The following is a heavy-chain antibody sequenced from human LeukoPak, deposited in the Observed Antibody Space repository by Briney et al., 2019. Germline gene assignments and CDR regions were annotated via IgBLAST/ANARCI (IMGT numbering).Heavy chain of an antibody. CDR1: GFTFSSYA. J-gene: IGHJ5*02. CDR2: ISYDGSNK. V-gene: IGHV3-30-3*01. D-gene: IGHD5-18*01. Sequence: PGGSLRLSCAASGFTFSSYAMHWVRQAPGKGLEWVAVISYDGSNKYYADSVKGRFTISRDNSKNTLYLQMNSLRAEGTAVYYCARDARGYSYNWFDPWGQGTLVTVSS. CDR3: ARDARGYSYNWFDP.